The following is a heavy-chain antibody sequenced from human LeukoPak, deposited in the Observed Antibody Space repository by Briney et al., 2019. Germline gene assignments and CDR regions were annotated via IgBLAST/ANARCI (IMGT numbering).Heavy chain of an antibody. CDR1: GGSISSGGYY. J-gene: IGHJ4*02. Sequence: SETLSLTCTVSGGSISSGGYYWSWIRQPPGKGLEWIGYIYHSGSTYYNPSLKSRVTISVDRSKNQFSLKLSSVTAADTAVYYCAREYSSSPPTGYWGQGTLVTVSS. CDR2: IYHSGST. CDR3: AREYSSSPPTGY. D-gene: IGHD6-6*01. V-gene: IGHV4-30-2*01.